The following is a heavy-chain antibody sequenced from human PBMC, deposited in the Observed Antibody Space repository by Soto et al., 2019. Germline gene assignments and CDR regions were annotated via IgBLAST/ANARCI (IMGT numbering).Heavy chain of an antibody. J-gene: IGHJ4*02. D-gene: IGHD3-3*01. V-gene: IGHV1-2*04. Sequence: ASVKVSCKASGYTFTGYYMHWVRQAPGQGLEWMGWINPNSGGTNYAQKFQGWVTMTRDTSISTAYMELSRLRSDDTAVYYCARGHLEWTRFYYFDYWGQGTLVTVSS. CDR2: INPNSGGT. CDR3: ARGHLEWTRFYYFDY. CDR1: GYTFTGYY.